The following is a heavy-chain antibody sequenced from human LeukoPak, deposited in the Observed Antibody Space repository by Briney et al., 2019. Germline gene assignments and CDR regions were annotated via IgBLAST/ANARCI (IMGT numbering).Heavy chain of an antibody. CDR3: ARESGLGRLDY. Sequence: PSETLSLTCTVSGGSIRSYYWSWIRQPPGKGLEWIGYIYYSGSTNYNPSLKSRVSISVDTSKNQFSLKLSSVTAADTAVYYCARESGLGRLDYWGPGTMVTVSS. V-gene: IGHV4-59*01. CDR2: IYYSGST. J-gene: IGHJ4*02. CDR1: GGSIRSYY.